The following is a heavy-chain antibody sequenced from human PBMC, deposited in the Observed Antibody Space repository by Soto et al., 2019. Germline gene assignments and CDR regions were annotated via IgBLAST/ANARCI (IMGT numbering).Heavy chain of an antibody. D-gene: IGHD3-10*02. CDR1: GFTFSSYW. Sequence: GGSLRLSCAASGFTFSSYWMSWVRQAPGKGLEWVSAIKGSGGSTYYADSVKGRFTISRDNSKNTLYLQMNSLRAEDTAVYYCAKPPVRGVINYFDYWGQGTLVTVSS. CDR2: IKGSGGST. V-gene: IGHV3-23*01. J-gene: IGHJ4*02. CDR3: AKPPVRGVINYFDY.